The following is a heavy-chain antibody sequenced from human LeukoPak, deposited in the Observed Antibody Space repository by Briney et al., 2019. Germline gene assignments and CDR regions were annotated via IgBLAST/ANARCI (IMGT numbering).Heavy chain of an antibody. CDR2: IYYRGST. CDR3: ARASVRDYYDSSGQRAFDY. D-gene: IGHD3-22*01. CDR1: GYSISSDYY. V-gene: IGHV4-38-2*02. Sequence: SETLSLTCTVSGYSISSDYYWGWIRQPPGKGLEWIGSIYYRGSTYYNPSLMSRVTIFVDTSKNQFSLKLSSVTAADTAVYYCARASVRDYYDSSGQRAFDYWGQGTLVTVSS. J-gene: IGHJ4*02.